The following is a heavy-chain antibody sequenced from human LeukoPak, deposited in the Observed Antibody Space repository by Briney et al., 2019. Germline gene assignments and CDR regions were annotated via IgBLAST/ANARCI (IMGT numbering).Heavy chain of an antibody. CDR1: GFTFNTYS. CDR2: ISSNSRDI. D-gene: IGHD6-6*01. Sequence: GGSLRLSCAASGFTFNTYSMNWVRQAPGKGLEWVSSISSNSRDIYYADSVKGRFTISRDNAKNSLHLQMNSLRAEDTAVYYCARDDLDISSYRFDYWGHGILVTVSS. CDR3: ARDDLDISSYRFDY. V-gene: IGHV3-21*01. J-gene: IGHJ4*01.